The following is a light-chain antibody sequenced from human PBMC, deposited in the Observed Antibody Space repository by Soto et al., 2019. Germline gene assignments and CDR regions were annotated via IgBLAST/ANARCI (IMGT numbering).Light chain of an antibody. CDR1: PSVSGNY. Sequence: DIVLTQSPGTLSLSPGERATLSCRASPSVSGNYFAWYQQKPGQAPRLLIYAVSGRATGIPDRFSGSGSGTDFTLTISRLEPEDFAVYYCQQYGSSPGTFGQGTKLEIK. CDR3: QQYGSSPGT. CDR2: AVS. V-gene: IGKV3-20*01. J-gene: IGKJ2*01.